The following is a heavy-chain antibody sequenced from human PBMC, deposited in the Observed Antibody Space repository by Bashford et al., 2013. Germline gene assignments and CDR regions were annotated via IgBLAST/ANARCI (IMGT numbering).Heavy chain of an antibody. CDR1: GYTFTSYG. Sequence: VASVKVSCKASGYTFTSYGISWVRQAPGQGLEWMGWISAYNGNTNYAQKLQGRVTMTTDTSTSTAYMELRSLRSDDTAVYYCARDHGYSYGYSLPHYWGQGTLVTVSS. CDR3: ARDHGYSYGYSLPHY. J-gene: IGHJ4*02. V-gene: IGHV1-18*04. D-gene: IGHD5-18*01. CDR2: ISAYNGNT.